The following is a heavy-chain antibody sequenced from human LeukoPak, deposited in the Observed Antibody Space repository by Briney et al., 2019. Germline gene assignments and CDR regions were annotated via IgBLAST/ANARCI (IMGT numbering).Heavy chain of an antibody. Sequence: SETLSLSCTVSGGSISSTSYYWGWIRQPPGKGLEWIGNIYYSGLSFYNPSLKSRVTIPIDTSKNQFSLRLTSVTAADTAVYYCARGGSGYYPEYYFDFWGQGTLVTVSS. CDR2: IYYSGLS. D-gene: IGHD3-3*01. J-gene: IGHJ4*02. CDR3: ARGGSGYYPEYYFDF. V-gene: IGHV4-39*01. CDR1: GGSISSTSYY.